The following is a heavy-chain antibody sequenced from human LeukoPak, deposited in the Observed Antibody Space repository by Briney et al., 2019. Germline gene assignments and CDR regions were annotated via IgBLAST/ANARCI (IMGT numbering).Heavy chain of an antibody. J-gene: IGHJ6*03. CDR2: IYPGDSDT. CDR1: GYSFTNYW. Sequence: GESLQISCKGSGYSFTNYWIGWVRQMPGKGLEWMGIIYPGDSDTRYSPSFQGQVTISADKSISTAYLQWSSLKASDTAMYYCARHIAVAGTSYYMDVWGKGTTVTISS. V-gene: IGHV5-51*01. D-gene: IGHD6-19*01. CDR3: ARHIAVAGTSYYMDV.